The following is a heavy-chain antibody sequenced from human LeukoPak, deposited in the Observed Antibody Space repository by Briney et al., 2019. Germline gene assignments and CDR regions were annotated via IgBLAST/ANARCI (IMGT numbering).Heavy chain of an antibody. J-gene: IGHJ4*02. V-gene: IGHV1-69*04. Sequence: SVKVSCKASGGTVSSYTISWVRQAPGQGLEWMGRIIPILGIANYAQKFQGRVTITADKSTSTAYMELSSLRSEDTAVYYCARDHSSGYYPDYFDYWGQGTLVTVSS. CDR3: ARDHSSGYYPDYFDY. CDR1: GGTVSSYT. D-gene: IGHD3-22*01. CDR2: IIPILGIA.